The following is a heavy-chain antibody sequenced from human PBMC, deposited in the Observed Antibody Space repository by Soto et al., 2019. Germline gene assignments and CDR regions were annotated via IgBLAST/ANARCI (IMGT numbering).Heavy chain of an antibody. CDR2: IYHSGST. J-gene: IGHJ4*02. Sequence: SVTLSYTYGVADGSSSNGGCPGTCTRQPPGKGLEWIGYIYHSGSTYYDPPVKSRVSISVDRSKNQFSLKLSSETAADTVVYYWARAGGLGAVAVSYWGQGTLVT. D-gene: IGHD6-19*01. V-gene: IGHV4-30-2*01. CDR3: ARAGGLGAVAVSY. CDR1: DGSSSNGGCP.